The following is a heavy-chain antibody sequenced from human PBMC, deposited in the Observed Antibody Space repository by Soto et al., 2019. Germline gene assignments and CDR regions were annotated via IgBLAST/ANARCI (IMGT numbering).Heavy chain of an antibody. V-gene: IGHV4-30-4*01. CDR3: ARLVQLLQGRWFDP. J-gene: IGHJ5*02. CDR1: GGCISSGDYY. CDR2: IYYSGGT. D-gene: IGHD2-15*01. Sequence: SETLSLTCTVSGGCISSGDYYWSWIRQPPGKGLEWIGYIYYSGGTYYNPSLKSRVTISVDTSKNQFSLKLSSVTAADTAVYYCARLVQLLQGRWFDPWGRGTLVTVSS.